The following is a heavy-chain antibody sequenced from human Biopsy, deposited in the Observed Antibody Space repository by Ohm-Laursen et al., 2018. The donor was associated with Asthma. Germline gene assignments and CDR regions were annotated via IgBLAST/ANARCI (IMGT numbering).Heavy chain of an antibody. Sequence: ASVKVSCKASGGTFRTYAFNWVRQAPGQGLEWMGGIIPMYGVPKVAQKFQGRVTITADESTSTAHMEMSSLRSEDTAVYYCARVDAIMISGDFYFYSGFDLWGQGTTVRVSS. CDR2: IIPMYGVP. D-gene: IGHD3-16*01. CDR3: ARVDAIMISGDFYFYSGFDL. J-gene: IGHJ6*02. V-gene: IGHV1-69*13. CDR1: GGTFRTYA.